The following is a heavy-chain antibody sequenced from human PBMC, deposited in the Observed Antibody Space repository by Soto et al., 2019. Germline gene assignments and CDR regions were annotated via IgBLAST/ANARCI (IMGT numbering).Heavy chain of an antibody. CDR2: ISIGGST. Sequence: GGSLRLSCAASGFTFSDYYMSWIRQAPGKGLEWVSYISIGGSTHYADSVRGRFTISRDNSKNTLSLQMNSLTAEDTAVYFCAKRRGAGGHFDYWGQGALVTVSS. J-gene: IGHJ4*02. CDR1: GFTFSDYY. V-gene: IGHV3-11*01. CDR3: AKRRGAGGHFDY. D-gene: IGHD2-15*01.